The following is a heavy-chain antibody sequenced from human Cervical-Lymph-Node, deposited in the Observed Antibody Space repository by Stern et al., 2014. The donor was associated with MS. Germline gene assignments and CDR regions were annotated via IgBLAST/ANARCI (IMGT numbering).Heavy chain of an antibody. CDR2: IIPIFGTA. CDR3: VNYDARRNWFDP. CDR1: GGTFSSYA. V-gene: IGHV1-69*01. D-gene: IGHD3-16*01. J-gene: IGHJ5*02. Sequence: QLVQSGAEVKKPGSSVKVSCKASGGTFSSYAISWVRQAPGQGLEWVGGIIPIFGTANYAQKFQGRVTITADESTSTAYMELSSLRSEDTAVYYCVNYDARRNWFDPWGQGTLVTVSS.